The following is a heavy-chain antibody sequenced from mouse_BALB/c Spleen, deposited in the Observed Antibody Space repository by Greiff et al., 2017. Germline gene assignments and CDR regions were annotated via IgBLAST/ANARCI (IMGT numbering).Heavy chain of an antibody. J-gene: IGHJ2*01. CDR1: GYTFSSYT. D-gene: IGHD5-1*01. V-gene: IGHV5-6-4*01. CDR3: TRDTYSFDY. Sequence: EVMLVESGGGLVKPGGSLKLSCAASGYTFSSYTMSWVRQTPEKRLEWVATISSGGSYTYYPDSVKGRFTISRDNAKNTLYLQMSSLKSEDTAMYYCTRDTYSFDYWGQGTTLTVSS. CDR2: ISSGGSYT.